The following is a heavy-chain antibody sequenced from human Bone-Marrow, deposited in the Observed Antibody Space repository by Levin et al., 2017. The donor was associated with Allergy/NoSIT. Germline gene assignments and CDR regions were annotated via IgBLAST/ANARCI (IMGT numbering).Heavy chain of an antibody. V-gene: IGHV4-34*01. Sequence: SSETLSLTCAVHGGSFSGYYWSWIRQPPGKGLEWIGEINHRGNTKSNPSLKSRVTISVDKYKNQFSLMLSSVTAADTAVYYWARGRADEFGGGSYAPDYYYYYMDVWGKGTTVTVSS. CDR1: GGSFSGYY. CDR2: INHRGNT. D-gene: IGHD3-3*01. CDR3: ARGRADEFGGGSYAPDYYYYYMDV. J-gene: IGHJ6*03.